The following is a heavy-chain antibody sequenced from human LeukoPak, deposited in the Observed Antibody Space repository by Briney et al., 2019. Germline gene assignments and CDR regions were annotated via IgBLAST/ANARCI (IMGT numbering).Heavy chain of an antibody. CDR1: GGSFSGYY. J-gene: IGHJ3*02. V-gene: IGHV4-34*01. CDR3: ARDYYDSSGHLAHDAFDI. CDR2: INHSGST. D-gene: IGHD3-22*01. Sequence: SETLSLTCAVYGGSFSGYYWSWIRQHPGKGLEWIGEINHSGSTNYNPSLKSRVTISVDTSKNQFSLKLSSVTAADTAVYYCARDYYDSSGHLAHDAFDIWGQGTMVTVSS.